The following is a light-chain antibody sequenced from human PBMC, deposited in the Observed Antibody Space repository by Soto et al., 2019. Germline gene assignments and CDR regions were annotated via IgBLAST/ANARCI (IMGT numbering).Light chain of an antibody. CDR1: QSIGSNY. Sequence: EIVLTQSPVTLSLSPGESATLSCRASQSIGSNYLAWYQQKPGQAPRLLIYGASKRATGIPDRFSGSGSGAEFTPTISRLEPEDFASYYCQQHDTSLTWTFGQGTKVEIK. CDR2: GAS. V-gene: IGKV3-20*01. CDR3: QQHDTSLTWT. J-gene: IGKJ1*01.